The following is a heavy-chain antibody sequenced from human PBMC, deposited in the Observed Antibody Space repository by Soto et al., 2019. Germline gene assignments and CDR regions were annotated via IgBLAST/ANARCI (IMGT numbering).Heavy chain of an antibody. CDR1: GYSISSSNW. CDR2: IYYSGTT. CDR3: ARSCQYQYDSSEGNFDY. J-gene: IGHJ4*02. Sequence: SETLSLTCAVSGYSISSSNWWGWIRQPPGKGLEWIGYIYYSGTTYYNPSLKSRVTMSVDTSKNQFSLKLTSVTAVDTAVYYCARSCQYQYDSSEGNFDYWGQGTLVTVSS. D-gene: IGHD3-22*01. V-gene: IGHV4-28*01.